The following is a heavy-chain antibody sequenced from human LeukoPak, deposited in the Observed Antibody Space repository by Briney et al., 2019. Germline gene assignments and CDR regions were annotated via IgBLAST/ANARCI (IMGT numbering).Heavy chain of an antibody. CDR3: ARQRSWGTLSAFDI. V-gene: IGHV5-51*01. D-gene: IGHD7-27*01. J-gene: IGHJ3*02. CDR2: IYPGDSDT. CDR1: GYSFTNYW. Sequence: GESLKISCKGSGYSFTNYWIGWVRQMPGKGLEWMGMIYPGDSDTRYSPSFQGQVTIPADKSISTAYLQWSSLKASDTAMYYCARQRSWGTLSAFDIWGQGTMVTVSS.